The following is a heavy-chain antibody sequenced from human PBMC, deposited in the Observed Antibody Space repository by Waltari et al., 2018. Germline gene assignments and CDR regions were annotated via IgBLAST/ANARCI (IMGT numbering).Heavy chain of an antibody. V-gene: IGHV1-69-2*01. Sequence: EVQLVQSGAEVKKPGATVKISCKVSGYTFTDYYMHWVQQAPGKGLEWMGLVDPEDGETIYAEKFQGRVTITADTSTDTAYMELSSLRSEDTAVYYCATPRPGYSYGYYRAYYYMDVWGKGTTVTVSS. J-gene: IGHJ6*03. CDR2: VDPEDGET. D-gene: IGHD5-18*01. CDR1: GYTFTDYY. CDR3: ATPRPGYSYGYYRAYYYMDV.